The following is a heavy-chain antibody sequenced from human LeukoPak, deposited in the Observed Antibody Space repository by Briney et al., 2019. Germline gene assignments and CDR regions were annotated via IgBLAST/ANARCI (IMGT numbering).Heavy chain of an antibody. CDR3: ARHEGTEYFQH. Sequence: SETLSLTCTVSGYSISSGYYWGWIRQPPGKGLEWIGNIHQSGSTYYNPSVKSRVSISMDTSKNQFSLKLNSVTAADTAVYYCARHEGTEYFQHWGQGTLVTVSS. J-gene: IGHJ1*01. CDR2: IHQSGST. CDR1: GYSISSGYY. V-gene: IGHV4-38-2*02.